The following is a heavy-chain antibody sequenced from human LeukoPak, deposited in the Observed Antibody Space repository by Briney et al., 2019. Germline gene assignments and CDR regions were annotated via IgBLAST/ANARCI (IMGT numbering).Heavy chain of an antibody. CDR1: GYTFTSYD. D-gene: IGHD5-24*01. CDR3: ARVKDRRDGYNYGY. CDR2: MNPNSGNT. Sequence: ASVKVSCKASGYTFTSYDINWVRQAPGQGLEWMGWMNPNSGNTGYAQKFQGRVTMTRNTSISTAYMELSSLRSEDTAVYYCARVKDRRDGYNYGYWGQGTLVTVSS. V-gene: IGHV1-8*01. J-gene: IGHJ4*02.